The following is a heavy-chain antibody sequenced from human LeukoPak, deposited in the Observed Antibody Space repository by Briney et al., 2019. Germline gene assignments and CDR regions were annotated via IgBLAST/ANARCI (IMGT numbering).Heavy chain of an antibody. CDR3: ASSRSYYESSGWSDGMDV. CDR1: GGSFSGYY. D-gene: IGHD3-22*01. CDR2: LNHSGTT. J-gene: IGHJ6*02. V-gene: IGHV4-34*01. Sequence: ASETLSLTCGVYGGSFSGYYWSWIRQSPGMGLDWIAELNHSGTTKYNPSFKSRVNISLDTSKNQFSLKLTSVTATDTAVYYCASSRSYYESSGWSDGMDVWGQGTTVTVSS.